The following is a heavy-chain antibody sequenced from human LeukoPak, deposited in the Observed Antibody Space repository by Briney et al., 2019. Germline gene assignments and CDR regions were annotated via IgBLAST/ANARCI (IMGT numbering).Heavy chain of an antibody. D-gene: IGHD3-10*01. CDR2: ISGSGGST. CDR3: ARTGWGWFGEQRQDY. V-gene: IGHV3-23*01. Sequence: PGGSLRLSCAASGFTFSSYAMSWVRQAPGKGLERVSAISGSGGSTYYADSVKGRFTISRDNSKNTLYLQMNSLRAEDTAVYYCARTGWGWFGEQRQDYWGQGTLVTVSS. CDR1: GFTFSSYA. J-gene: IGHJ4*02.